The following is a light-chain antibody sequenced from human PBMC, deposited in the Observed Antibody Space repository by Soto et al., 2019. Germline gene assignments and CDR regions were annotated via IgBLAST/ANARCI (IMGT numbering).Light chain of an antibody. J-gene: IGLJ1*01. CDR2: DVS. CDR3: TSCTTSSTFYV. Sequence: QSVLTQPASVSGTPGQSITISCTGTSSDVGGYNYVSWYQQHPGKAPKLMIYDVSNRPSGVSNRFSGSKSGNTASLTISGLQAEDGAEYRRTSCTTSSTFYVFVTGTKVTDL. V-gene: IGLV2-14*01. CDR1: SSDVGGYNY.